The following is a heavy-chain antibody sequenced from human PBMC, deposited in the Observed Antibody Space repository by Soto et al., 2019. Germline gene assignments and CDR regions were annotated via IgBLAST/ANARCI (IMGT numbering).Heavy chain of an antibody. Sequence: GGSLRLSCAASGFTFSSYWMSWVRQARGKGLERVANIKQDGSEKYYVDSVKGRFTISRDNAKNSLYLELNSLRAEDTAVYYCARRDWNYGDYYYMDAWGKGTTVTVSS. CDR3: ARRDWNYGDYYYMDA. V-gene: IGHV3-7*01. D-gene: IGHD1-7*01. CDR1: GFTFSSYW. J-gene: IGHJ6*03. CDR2: IKQDGSEK.